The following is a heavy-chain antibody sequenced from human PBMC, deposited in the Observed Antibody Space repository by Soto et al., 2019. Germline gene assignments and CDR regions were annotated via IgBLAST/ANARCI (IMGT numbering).Heavy chain of an antibody. CDR2: ISWNSDHK. CDR3: TKEFRYDFCSAYYYY. J-gene: IGHJ4*02. CDR1: GFTSDDYA. V-gene: IGHV3-9*02. D-gene: IGHD3-3*01. Sequence: LRLSCAASGFTSDDYAMNWVRQAPGKGLEWVASISWNSDHKAYADSVKGRFTIFRDNAKSSLFLQMNSLRADDTALYYCTKEFRYDFCSAYYYYWGQGTLVTVSS.